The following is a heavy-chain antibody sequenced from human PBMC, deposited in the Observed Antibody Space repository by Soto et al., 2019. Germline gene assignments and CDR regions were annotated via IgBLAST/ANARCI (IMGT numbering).Heavy chain of an antibody. CDR3: ASQDYDSSGYYPHWFDP. CDR1: GDSVSSNSAA. Sequence: SQTLSLPCAISGDSVSSNSAACNCIRQSPSRGLEWLGRTYYRSKWYNDYAVSVKSRITINPDTSKNQFSLQLNSVTPEDTAVYYCASQDYDSSGYYPHWFDPWGQGTLVTVSS. D-gene: IGHD3-22*01. V-gene: IGHV6-1*01. CDR2: TYYRSKWYN. J-gene: IGHJ5*02.